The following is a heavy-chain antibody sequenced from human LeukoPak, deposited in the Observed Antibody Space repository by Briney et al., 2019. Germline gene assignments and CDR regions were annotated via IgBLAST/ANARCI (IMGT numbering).Heavy chain of an antibody. J-gene: IGHJ6*04. CDR1: GGSFSGYY. Sequence: SETLSLTCAVYGGSFSGYYWSWIRQPPGKGLEWIGEINHSGSTNYNPSLKSRVTISVDTSKNQFSLKLSSVTAADTAVYYCAGHRWYCSSTSCRAAAFDIWGKGTTVTVSS. D-gene: IGHD2-2*01. V-gene: IGHV4-34*01. CDR3: AGHRWYCSSTSCRAAAFDI. CDR2: INHSGST.